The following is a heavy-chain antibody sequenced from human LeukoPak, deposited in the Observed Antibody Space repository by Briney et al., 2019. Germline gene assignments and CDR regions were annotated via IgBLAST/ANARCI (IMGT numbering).Heavy chain of an antibody. D-gene: IGHD6-19*01. J-gene: IGHJ4*02. Sequence: PSETLSLTCAVYGGSFSGYYWSWIRQPPVKGLEWIGEINHSGSTNYNPSLKSRVTISVDTSKNQFSLKLSSVTAADTAVYYCARDRGGLAPDYWGQGTLVTVSS. CDR2: INHSGST. CDR3: ARDRGGLAPDY. V-gene: IGHV4-34*01. CDR1: GGSFSGYY.